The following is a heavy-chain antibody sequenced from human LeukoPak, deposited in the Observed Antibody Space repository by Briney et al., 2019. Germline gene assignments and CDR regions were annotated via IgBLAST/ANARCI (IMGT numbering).Heavy chain of an antibody. Sequence: PGGSLRPSCAASGFTFSSYGMHWVRQAPGKGLEWVAVISYDGSNKYYADFVKGRFTISRDNSKNTLYLQMNSLRAEDTAVYYCAKDPHYDLWSGYLADWGQGTMVTVSS. J-gene: IGHJ3*01. CDR2: ISYDGSNK. D-gene: IGHD3-3*01. CDR1: GFTFSSYG. V-gene: IGHV3-30*18. CDR3: AKDPHYDLWSGYLAD.